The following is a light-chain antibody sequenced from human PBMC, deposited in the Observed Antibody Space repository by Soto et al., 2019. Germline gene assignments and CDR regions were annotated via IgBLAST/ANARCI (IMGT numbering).Light chain of an antibody. Sequence: QSVLTPPSSASGSPGQLFSISCTGTISDVGGYDYVSWYQQHPGKAPKLMIYEVTIRPSGVSDRFSGSKSGKTASLTVSGLQAEDEADYYCSSYTGGNPSYVFGTGTKVTV. CDR3: SSYTGGNPSYV. J-gene: IGLJ1*01. CDR1: ISDVGGYDY. V-gene: IGLV2-8*01. CDR2: EVT.